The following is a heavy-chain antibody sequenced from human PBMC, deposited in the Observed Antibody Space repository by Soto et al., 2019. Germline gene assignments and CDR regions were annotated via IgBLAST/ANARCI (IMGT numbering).Heavy chain of an antibody. CDR3: ARVWEIVVVPAAMASAFDI. CDR2: IYYSGST. Sequence: PSETLSLTCTVSGGSISSYYWSWIRQPPGKGLEWIGYIYYSGSTNYNPSLKSRVTISVDTSKNQFSLKLSSVTAADTAVYYCARVWEIVVVPAAMASAFDIWGQGTMVTVSS. J-gene: IGHJ3*02. CDR1: GGSISSYY. V-gene: IGHV4-59*01. D-gene: IGHD2-2*01.